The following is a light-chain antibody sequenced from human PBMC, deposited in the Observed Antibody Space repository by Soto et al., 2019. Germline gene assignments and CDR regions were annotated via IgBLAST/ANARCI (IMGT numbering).Light chain of an antibody. CDR1: QSVSSNY. V-gene: IGKV3-20*01. CDR2: GAS. J-gene: IGKJ3*01. Sequence: EIVLTQSPGTLSVSPGERVTLSCRASQSVSSNYLAWYQQRPGQAPRLLIFGASYRASGIPDRFSGSGSGTDFTLTISRLEPEDFAVYYCQQYSNSPPEFTFGPATKVDTK. CDR3: QQYSNSPPEFT.